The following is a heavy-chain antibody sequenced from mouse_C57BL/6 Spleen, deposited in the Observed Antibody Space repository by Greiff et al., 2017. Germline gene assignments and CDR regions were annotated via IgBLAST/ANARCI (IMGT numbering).Heavy chain of an antibody. V-gene: IGHV1-81*01. CDR1: GYTFTSYG. D-gene: IGHD2-5*01. CDR3: VYYSKGGSYFDY. J-gene: IGHJ2*01. CDR2: IYPRSGNT. Sequence: VQLQQSGAELVRPGASVTLSCKASGYTFTSYGISWVKQRTGQGLEWIGEIYPRSGNTYYNEKFKGKATLTADKSSSTAYMELRSLTSEDSAVYFCVYYSKGGSYFDYWGQGTTLTVSS.